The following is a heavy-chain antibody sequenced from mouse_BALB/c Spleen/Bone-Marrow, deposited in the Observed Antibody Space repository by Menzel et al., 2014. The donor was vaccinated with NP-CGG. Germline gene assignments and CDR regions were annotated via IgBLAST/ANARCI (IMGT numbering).Heavy chain of an antibody. D-gene: IGHD1-1*01. CDR2: INPSTGYT. Sequence: VHLVESGAELAKPGASVKMSCKASGYTFTSYWMHWVKQRPRQGLEWIGYINPSTGYTEYNQKFKDKATLTADKSSSTAYMQLSSLTSEDSAVYYCARGYYGSSLVYWGQGTLVTVSA. CDR3: ARGYYGSSLVY. CDR1: GYTFTSYW. V-gene: IGHV1-7*01. J-gene: IGHJ3*01.